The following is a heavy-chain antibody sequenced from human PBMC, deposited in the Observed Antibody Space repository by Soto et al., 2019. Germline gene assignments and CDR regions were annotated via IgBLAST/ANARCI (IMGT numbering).Heavy chain of an antibody. D-gene: IGHD3-9*01. CDR1: GGTFSSYA. Sequence: QVQLVQSGAEVQKPGSSVKVSCKASGGTFSSYAISWVRQAPGQGLEWMGGIIPIFGTANYAQKFQGRVTITADESTSTAYMELSSLRSEDTAVYYCARNTYYDILTGYFPFDYWGQGTLVTVSS. J-gene: IGHJ4*02. CDR3: ARNTYYDILTGYFPFDY. CDR2: IIPIFGTA. V-gene: IGHV1-69*01.